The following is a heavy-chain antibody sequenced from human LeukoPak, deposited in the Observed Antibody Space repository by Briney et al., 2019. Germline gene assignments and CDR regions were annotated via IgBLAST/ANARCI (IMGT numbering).Heavy chain of an antibody. CDR3: ARDPRYCSSTSCSRRGY. CDR1: GFTFSSYS. V-gene: IGHV3-21*01. Sequence: GGSLRLSCAASGFTFSSYSMNWVRQAPGKGLEWVSSISSSSSYIYYADSVEGRFTISRDSAKNSLYLQMNSLRAEDTAVYYCARDPRYCSSTSCSRRGYWGQGTLVTVSS. D-gene: IGHD2-2*01. CDR2: ISSSSSYI. J-gene: IGHJ4*02.